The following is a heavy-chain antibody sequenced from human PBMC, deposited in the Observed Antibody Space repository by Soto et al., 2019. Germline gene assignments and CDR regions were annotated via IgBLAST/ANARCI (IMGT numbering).Heavy chain of an antibody. J-gene: IGHJ6*02. D-gene: IGHD2-15*01. Sequence: GGSLRLSCAASGFTFRSYSMNWVRQAPGKGLEWVSYISSSNRTINYADSVKGRFIISRDNAKDSLYLQMHSLRDEATVVYYCAREGWPLLQTGMDVWGQGTTVTVSS. V-gene: IGHV3-48*02. CDR3: AREGWPLLQTGMDV. CDR2: ISSSNRTI. CDR1: GFTFRSYS.